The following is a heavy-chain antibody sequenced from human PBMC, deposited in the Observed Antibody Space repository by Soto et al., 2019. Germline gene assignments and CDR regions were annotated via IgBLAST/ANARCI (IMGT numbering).Heavy chain of an antibody. Sequence: APVKVSCKASGYTFTTYDISWVRKAPEQGLEWMGRISTYNGNTNYPQSLQGRLTMTTDTSTTTAYMELRSLRSDDTAVYYCARDPYHVLMVNAPNLYGMDVWGQGTTVTVSS. V-gene: IGHV1-18*01. D-gene: IGHD2-8*01. CDR1: GYTFTTYD. CDR3: ARDPYHVLMVNAPNLYGMDV. J-gene: IGHJ6*02. CDR2: ISTYNGNT.